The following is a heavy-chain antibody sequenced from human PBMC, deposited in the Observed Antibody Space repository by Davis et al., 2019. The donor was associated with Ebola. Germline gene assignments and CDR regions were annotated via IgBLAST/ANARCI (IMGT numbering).Heavy chain of an antibody. CDR3: ARGDNGDY. Sequence: PSETLSLTCAVYGGSFSGYYWSWIRQPPGKGLEWIGEINHSGSTNYNPSLKSRVTISVDTSKNQFSLKLSSVTAADTAVYYCARGDNGDYWGQGTLVTVSS. CDR1: GGSFSGYY. V-gene: IGHV4-34*01. D-gene: IGHD1-1*01. CDR2: INHSGST. J-gene: IGHJ4*02.